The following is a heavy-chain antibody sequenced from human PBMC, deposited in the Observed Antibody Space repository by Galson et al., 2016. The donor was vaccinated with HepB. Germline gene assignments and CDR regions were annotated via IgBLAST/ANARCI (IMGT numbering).Heavy chain of an antibody. J-gene: IGHJ4*02. Sequence: SLRLSCAASRFTFSSYSMNWVRQAPGKGLEWISSITSRSNYRYYADSVKGRFTISRDNTKNSLYLQMNSLRAEETSVYYCAALVSSWSQLDYWGQGTLVTVSA. D-gene: IGHD6-13*01. V-gene: IGHV3-21*01. CDR1: RFTFSSYS. CDR3: AALVSSWSQLDY. CDR2: ITSRSNYR.